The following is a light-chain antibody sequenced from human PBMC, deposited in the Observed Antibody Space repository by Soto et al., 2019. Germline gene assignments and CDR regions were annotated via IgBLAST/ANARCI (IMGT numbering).Light chain of an antibody. CDR1: SSDVGSYNL. V-gene: IGLV2-23*01. Sequence: QSALTQPASVSGSPGQSITISCTGTSSDVGSYNLVSWYQQHPGKAPKLMVYEGSERPSRVSNRFSGSKSGNTASLTISGLQAEDEADYYCCSYAGSSTYVFGPGTKVTVL. CDR3: CSYAGSSTYV. CDR2: EGS. J-gene: IGLJ1*01.